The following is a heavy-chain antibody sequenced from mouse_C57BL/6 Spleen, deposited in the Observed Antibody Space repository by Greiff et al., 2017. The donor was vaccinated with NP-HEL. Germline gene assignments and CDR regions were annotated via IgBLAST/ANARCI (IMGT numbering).Heavy chain of an antibody. CDR2: INPNNGGT. V-gene: IGHV1-26*01. CDR1: GYTFTDYY. J-gene: IGHJ4*01. Sequence: VQLQQSGPELVKPGASVKISCKASGYTFTDYYMNWVKQSHGKSLEWIGDINPNNGGTSYNQKFKGKATLTVDKSSSTAYMELRSLTSEDSAVYYCARTDGGYAMDYWGQGTSVTVSS. CDR3: ARTDGGYAMDY.